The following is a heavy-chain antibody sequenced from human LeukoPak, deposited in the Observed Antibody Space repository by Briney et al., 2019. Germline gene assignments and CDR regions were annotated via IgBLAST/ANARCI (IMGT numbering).Heavy chain of an antibody. V-gene: IGHV4-61*01. CDR2: IYYSGST. CDR1: GGSVSSGSYY. D-gene: IGHD3-10*01. CDR3: ARDYYGSGAYPAY. J-gene: IGHJ4*02. Sequence: KPAATLSLTCTVSGGSVSSGSYYWSWIRPPPGQGLEWAGYIYYSGSTNYNPSLKSRVTISVDTSKNQCSLRLSSVTAADTAVYYCARDYYGSGAYPAYWGQGTLVIVSS.